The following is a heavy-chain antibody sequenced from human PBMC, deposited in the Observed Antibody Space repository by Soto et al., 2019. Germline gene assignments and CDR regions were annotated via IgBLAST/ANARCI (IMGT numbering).Heavy chain of an antibody. CDR2: IIPIFGTA. Sequence: SVKVSCKASGGTFSSYAISWVRQAPGQGLEWMGGIIPIFGTANYAQKFQGRVTITADKSTSTAYMEPSSLRSEDTAVYYCAREYYYGSGSYYAYSNYYGMDVWGQGTTVTVSS. CDR3: AREYYYGSGSYYAYSNYYGMDV. V-gene: IGHV1-69*06. D-gene: IGHD3-10*01. J-gene: IGHJ6*02. CDR1: GGTFSSYA.